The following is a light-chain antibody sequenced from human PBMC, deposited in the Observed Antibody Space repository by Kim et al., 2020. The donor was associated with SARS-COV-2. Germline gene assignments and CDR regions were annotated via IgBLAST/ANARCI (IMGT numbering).Light chain of an antibody. CDR3: SSYSSSSTLL. CDR2: DVT. Sequence: GQVIAISCTGTSSDVGAYNYVSWYQQHPGKAPKLIIYDVTKRPSGISNRFSGSKSGNTASLTISGLQAEDEADYYCSSYSSSSTLLFGGGTQLTVL. J-gene: IGLJ2*01. CDR1: SSDVGAYNY. V-gene: IGLV2-14*03.